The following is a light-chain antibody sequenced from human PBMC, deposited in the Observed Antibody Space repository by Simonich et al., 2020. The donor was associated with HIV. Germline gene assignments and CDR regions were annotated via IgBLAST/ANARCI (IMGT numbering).Light chain of an antibody. Sequence: QSALTQPASVSGSPGQSITISCTGTSSDVGGYNYVYWYQQHPGKAPKLMIYDISNRPSGVSNRFSGSKAGNTASLTISGLQAEDEAYYYCSSYTSSSTLVVFGGGTKLTVL. CDR2: DIS. CDR1: SSDVGGYNY. CDR3: SSYTSSSTLVV. J-gene: IGLJ2*01. V-gene: IGLV2-14*03.